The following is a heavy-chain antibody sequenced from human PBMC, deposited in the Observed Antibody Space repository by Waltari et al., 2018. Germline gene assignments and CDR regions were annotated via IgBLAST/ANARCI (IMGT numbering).Heavy chain of an antibody. D-gene: IGHD1-26*01. Sequence: EVQLVESGGGLIQPGGSLRLSCAASGFTVSSNYMSWVRQAPGKGLEWVSVIYSGGSTYYADSVKGRFTISRDKSKNTLYLQMNSLRAEDTAVYYCARVGIVGATYYGMDVWGQGTTVTVSS. CDR1: GFTVSSNY. J-gene: IGHJ6*02. CDR2: IYSGGST. V-gene: IGHV3-53*01. CDR3: ARVGIVGATYYGMDV.